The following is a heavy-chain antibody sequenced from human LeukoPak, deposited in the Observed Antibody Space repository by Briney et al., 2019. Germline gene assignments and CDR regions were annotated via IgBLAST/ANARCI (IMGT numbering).Heavy chain of an antibody. J-gene: IGHJ4*02. CDR2: INHSGST. CDR1: GGSFSGYY. D-gene: IGHD3-10*01. CDR3: ARGGMVRGTIDY. V-gene: IGHV4-34*01. Sequence: SETLSLTYAVYGGSFSGYYWSWIRQPPGKGLEWIGEINHSGSTNYNPSLKSRVTISVDTSKNQFSLKLSSVTAADTAVYYCARGGMVRGTIDYWGQGTLVTVSS.